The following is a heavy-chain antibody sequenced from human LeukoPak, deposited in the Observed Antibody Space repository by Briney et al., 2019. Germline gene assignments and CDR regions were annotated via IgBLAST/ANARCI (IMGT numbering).Heavy chain of an antibody. Sequence: GESLKISCKGSGYSFTSYWIGWVRQMPGKGLEWMGIIYPGDSDTRYSPSFQGQVTISADKSISTAYLQWSSLKASDTAMYYCARLEAYYDILTGYYHEYYFDYWGQGTLVTVSS. CDR1: GYSFTSYW. D-gene: IGHD3-9*01. CDR3: ARLEAYYDILTGYYHEYYFDY. CDR2: IYPGDSDT. V-gene: IGHV5-51*01. J-gene: IGHJ4*02.